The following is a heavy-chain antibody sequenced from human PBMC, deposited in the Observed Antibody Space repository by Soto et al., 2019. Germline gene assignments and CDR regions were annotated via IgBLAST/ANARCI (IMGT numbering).Heavy chain of an antibody. D-gene: IGHD3-10*01. CDR3: AKDRSRITMVRGVPYYYGMDV. CDR1: RFAFSSYA. Sequence: GGSLGLCSAASRFAFSSYAMSWFRQATGKGLEWVSAISGSGGSTYYADSVKGRFTISRDNSKNTLYLQMNSLRAEDTAVYYCAKDRSRITMVRGVPYYYGMDVWGQGTTVTVSS. V-gene: IGHV3-23*01. CDR2: ISGSGGST. J-gene: IGHJ6*02.